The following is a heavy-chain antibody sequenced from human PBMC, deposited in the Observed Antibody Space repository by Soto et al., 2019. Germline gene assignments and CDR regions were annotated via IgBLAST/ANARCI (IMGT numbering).Heavy chain of an antibody. J-gene: IGHJ4*02. Sequence: QVQLVQSGAEVKKPGSSVKVSCKASGGTFSSYTISWVRQAPGQGLEWMGRIIPILGIANYAQKFQGRVTXTXXKSTSTAYMELSSLRSEDTAVYYCARATTLYYFDCWGQGTLVTVSS. CDR3: ARATTLYYFDC. CDR2: IIPILGIA. CDR1: GGTFSSYT. D-gene: IGHD1-1*01. V-gene: IGHV1-69*02.